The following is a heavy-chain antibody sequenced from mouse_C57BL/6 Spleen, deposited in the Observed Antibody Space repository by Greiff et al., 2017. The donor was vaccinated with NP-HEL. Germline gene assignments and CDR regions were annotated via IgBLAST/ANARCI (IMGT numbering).Heavy chain of an antibody. CDR1: GFTFSDYG. CDR2: ISSGSSTI. D-gene: IGHD1-1*01. J-gene: IGHJ3*01. Sequence: DVHLVESGGGLVKPGGSLKLSCAASGFTFSDYGMHWVRQAPEKGLEWVAYISSGSSTIYYADTVKGRFTISRDNAKNTLFLQMTSLRSEDTAMYYCARDYYGSKSPSWFAYWGQGTLVTVSA. CDR3: ARDYYGSKSPSWFAY. V-gene: IGHV5-17*01.